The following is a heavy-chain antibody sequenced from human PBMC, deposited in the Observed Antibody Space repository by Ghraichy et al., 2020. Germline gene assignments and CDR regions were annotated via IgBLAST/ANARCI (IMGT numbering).Heavy chain of an antibody. CDR1: GGTFSSYA. CDR2: IIPILGIA. Sequence: SVNVSCKASGGTFSSYAISWVRQAPGQGLEWMGRIIPILGIANYAQKFQGRVTITADKSTSTAYMELSSLRSEDTAVYYCARDPPTVTTPRAYYYYYYGMDVWGQGTTVTVSS. D-gene: IGHD4-11*01. V-gene: IGHV1-69*04. J-gene: IGHJ6*02. CDR3: ARDPPTVTTPRAYYYYYYGMDV.